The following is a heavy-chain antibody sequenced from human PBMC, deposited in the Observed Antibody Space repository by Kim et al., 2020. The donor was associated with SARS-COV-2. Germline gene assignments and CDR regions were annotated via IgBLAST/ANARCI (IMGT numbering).Heavy chain of an antibody. D-gene: IGHD3-10*01. Sequence: SETLSLTCAVYGGSFSDFWSWIRQPPGRVLEWIGEINESGTTNYNPSLKSRVSMSVDTSKSQFSLRLTSVTAADTAVYYCARAAFIMVRGVTITQRVGFDVWGRGTMVTVSS. CDR2: INESGTT. V-gene: IGHV4-34*01. CDR3: ARAAFIMVRGVTITQRVGFDV. CDR1: GGSFSDF. J-gene: IGHJ3*01.